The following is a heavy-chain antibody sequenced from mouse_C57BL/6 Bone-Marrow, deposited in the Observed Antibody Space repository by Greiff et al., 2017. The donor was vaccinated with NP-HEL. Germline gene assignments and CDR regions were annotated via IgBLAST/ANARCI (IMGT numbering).Heavy chain of an antibody. V-gene: IGHV1-63*01. CDR1: GYTFTNYW. CDR3: ARRGFYYSNYLYYFDY. D-gene: IGHD2-5*01. J-gene: IGHJ2*01. Sequence: QVQLQQSGAELVRPGTSVKMSCKASGYTFTNYWIGWAKQRPGHGLEWIGDIYPGGGYTNYNEKFKGKATLTADKSSSTAYMQFSSLTSEDSAIYYCARRGFYYSNYLYYFDYWGQGTTLTVSS. CDR2: IYPGGGYT.